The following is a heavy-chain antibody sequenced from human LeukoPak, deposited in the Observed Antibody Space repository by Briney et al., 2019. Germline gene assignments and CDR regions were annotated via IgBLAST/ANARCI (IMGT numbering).Heavy chain of an antibody. CDR3: ARSGLGSGSYPYNWFDP. D-gene: IGHD1-26*01. V-gene: IGHV1-46*01. CDR2: INPSGGST. J-gene: IGHJ5*02. Sequence: ASVKVSCKASVYTFTSYYMHWVRQAPGQGLEWMGIINPSGGSTSYAQKFQGRVTMTRDTSTSTVYMELSSLGSEDTAVYHCARSGLGSGSYPYNWFDPWGQGTLVTVSS. CDR1: VYTFTSYY.